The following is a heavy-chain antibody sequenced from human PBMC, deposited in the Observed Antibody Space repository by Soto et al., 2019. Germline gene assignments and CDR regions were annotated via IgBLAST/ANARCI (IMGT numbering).Heavy chain of an antibody. J-gene: IGHJ5*02. CDR2: IKQDGSEK. CDR3: ATERANCSSTSCYVWFDP. V-gene: IGHV3-7*05. CDR1: GFTFSSYW. D-gene: IGHD2-2*01. Sequence: EVQLVESGGGLVQPGGSLRLSCAASGFTFSSYWMSWVRQAPGKGLEWVANIKQDGSEKYYVDSVKGRFTISRDNAMTSLYLQMNSRRAEATAVYYCATERANCSSTSCYVWFDPWGQGTLVTVSS.